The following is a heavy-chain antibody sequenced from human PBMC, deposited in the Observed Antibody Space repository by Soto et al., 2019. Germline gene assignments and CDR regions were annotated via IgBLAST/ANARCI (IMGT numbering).Heavy chain of an antibody. Sequence: PSETLSLTCTVSGGSISSGDYYWSWIRQPPGKGLEWIGYTYYSGGTYYNPSLKSRVTISVDTSKNQFSLKLSSVTAADTAVYYCARGTLPYGGNSGPLDYWGQGTLVTVSS. D-gene: IGHD4-17*01. J-gene: IGHJ4*02. V-gene: IGHV4-30-4*01. CDR3: ARGTLPYGGNSGPLDY. CDR2: TYYSGGT. CDR1: GGSISSGDYY.